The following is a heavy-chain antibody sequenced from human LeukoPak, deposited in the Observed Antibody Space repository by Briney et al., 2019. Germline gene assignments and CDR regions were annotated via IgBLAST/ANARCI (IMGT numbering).Heavy chain of an antibody. CDR2: ISYDGSNK. CDR1: GFTFSSYA. V-gene: IGHV3-30-3*02. Sequence: GGSLRLSCAASGFTFSSYAMHWVRQAPGKGLEWVAVISYDGSNKYYADSVKGRFTISRDNSKNTLYLQMNSLRAEDTAVYYCTKRYSGYDSLYYYGMDVWGQGTTVTVSS. J-gene: IGHJ6*02. D-gene: IGHD5-12*01. CDR3: TKRYSGYDSLYYYGMDV.